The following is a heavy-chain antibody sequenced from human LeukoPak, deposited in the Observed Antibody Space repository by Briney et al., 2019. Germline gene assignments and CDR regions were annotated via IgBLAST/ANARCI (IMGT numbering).Heavy chain of an antibody. J-gene: IGHJ4*02. D-gene: IGHD3-16*01. CDR3: ARAVDVADY. V-gene: IGHV3-7*01. Sequence: GSLRLSCVASGFIFTDHWMSWVRQAPGKGLDWVANIKEDESAKFYADSVRGRFTISRDNAKNSVYLEMNNLRVEDTAVYYCARAVDVADYWGRGTLVTVSS. CDR1: GFIFTDHW. CDR2: IKEDESAK.